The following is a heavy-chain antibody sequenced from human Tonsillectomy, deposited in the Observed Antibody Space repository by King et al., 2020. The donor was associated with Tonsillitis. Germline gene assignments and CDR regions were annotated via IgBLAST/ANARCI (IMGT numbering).Heavy chain of an antibody. CDR1: GDSVSSSY. CDR3: ARVGSSATSWGWFDH. J-gene: IGHJ5*02. Sequence: VQLQESGPGLVKPSETLSLTCTVSGDSVSSSYWSWIRQPPGKGLEWIGFIYYSGTTNSNPSLKSRVTMSIDTSKNQLSLSLSSVTAADTAVYYCARVGSSATSWGWFDHWGQGTLVIVSS. CDR2: IYYSGTT. D-gene: IGHD2-2*01. V-gene: IGHV4-59*02.